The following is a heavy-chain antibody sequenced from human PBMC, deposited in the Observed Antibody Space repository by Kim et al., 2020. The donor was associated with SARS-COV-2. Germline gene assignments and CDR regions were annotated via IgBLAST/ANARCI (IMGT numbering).Heavy chain of an antibody. Sequence: YAESVKGRFTISRDNSKNTLYLQMNSLRAEDTAVYYCAKSLATLNDWFDPWGQGTLVTVSS. V-gene: IGHV3-23*01. CDR3: AKSLATLNDWFDP. J-gene: IGHJ5*02.